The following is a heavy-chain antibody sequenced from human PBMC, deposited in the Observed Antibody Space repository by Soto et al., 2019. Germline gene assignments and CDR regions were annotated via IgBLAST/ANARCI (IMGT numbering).Heavy chain of an antibody. D-gene: IGHD5-18*01. CDR1: GFTFSSYW. Sequence: GGSLRLSCAASGFTFSSYWMSWVRQAPGKGLEWVANIKQDGSEKYYVDSVKGRFTISRDNAKNSLYLQMNSLKAEDTAVYYCARESEDTAYAGWGDYYYYYYMDVWGKGTTVTVSS. CDR3: ARESEDTAYAGWGDYYYYYYMDV. V-gene: IGHV3-7*01. CDR2: IKQDGSEK. J-gene: IGHJ6*03.